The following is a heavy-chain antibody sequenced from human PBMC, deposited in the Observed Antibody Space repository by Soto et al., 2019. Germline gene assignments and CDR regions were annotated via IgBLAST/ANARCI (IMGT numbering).Heavy chain of an antibody. D-gene: IGHD3-22*01. CDR3: AREQHAPYDSSGYYFNWFDP. CDR1: GGTISSYA. J-gene: IGHJ5*02. Sequence: QVQLVQSGAEVKKPGSSVKVSCKASGGTISSYAVSWVRQAPGQGLEWMGGIVPMFGAANYAQKFQGRVTIIADDSTSTVYMELSSLTSEDTAVYYCAREQHAPYDSSGYYFNWFDPWGQGTLVTVSS. V-gene: IGHV1-69*01. CDR2: IVPMFGAA.